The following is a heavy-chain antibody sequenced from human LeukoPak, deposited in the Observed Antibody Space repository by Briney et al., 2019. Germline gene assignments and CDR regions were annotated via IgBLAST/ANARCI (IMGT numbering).Heavy chain of an antibody. V-gene: IGHV1-46*01. J-gene: IGHJ4*02. CDR1: GYTFTSYY. Sequence: ASVTVSCKPSGYTFTSYYMHWVRPAPGQGLEWMGIINPSGGSTSYAQKFQGRVTMTRDMSTSTVYMELSSRRSEDTAVYYCAGGVGILDYWGQGTLVTVSS. D-gene: IGHD2-15*01. CDR3: AGGVGILDY. CDR2: INPSGGST.